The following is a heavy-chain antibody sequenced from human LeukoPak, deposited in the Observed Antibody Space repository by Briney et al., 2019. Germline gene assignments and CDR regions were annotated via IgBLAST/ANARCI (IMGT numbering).Heavy chain of an antibody. J-gene: IGHJ4*02. V-gene: IGHV3-30*03. CDR2: ISYDGSNK. CDR3: VRGSRYFDWLLPFDY. D-gene: IGHD3-9*01. Sequence: GGSLRLSCAASGYTFSRYGMHWGRQAPGKGLEWVAVISYDGSNKYYADSVKGRFTISRDNSKNTLYLQMNSLRAEDTAVYYCVRGSRYFDWLLPFDYWGQGTLVTVSS. CDR1: GYTFSRYG.